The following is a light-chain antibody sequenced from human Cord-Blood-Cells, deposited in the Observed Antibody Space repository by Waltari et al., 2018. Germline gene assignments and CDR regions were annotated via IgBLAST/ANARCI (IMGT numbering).Light chain of an antibody. Sequence: EIVMTQSPATLSVSPGERATLSCRASQSVSSNLAWYQQKPGQAPRPLHCGASTRATGIPARFSCSGSGTEFTLTISSLQSEDFAVYYCQQYNNWPLTFGGGTKVEIK. J-gene: IGKJ4*01. V-gene: IGKV3-15*01. CDR3: QQYNNWPLT. CDR1: QSVSSN. CDR2: GAS.